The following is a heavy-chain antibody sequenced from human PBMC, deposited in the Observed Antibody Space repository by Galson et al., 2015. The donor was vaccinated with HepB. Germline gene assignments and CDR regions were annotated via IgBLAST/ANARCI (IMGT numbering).Heavy chain of an antibody. V-gene: IGHV3-30*04. Sequence: SLRLSCAASGFTFSSYAMHWVRQAPGKGLEWVAVISYDGSNKYYADSVKGRFTISRDNSKNTLYLQMNSLRAEDTAVYYCARDRNSLTYCSSTSCYPQPYYGMDVWGQGTTVTVSS. CDR2: ISYDGSNK. D-gene: IGHD2-2*01. CDR3: ARDRNSLTYCSSTSCYPQPYYGMDV. CDR1: GFTFSSYA. J-gene: IGHJ6*02.